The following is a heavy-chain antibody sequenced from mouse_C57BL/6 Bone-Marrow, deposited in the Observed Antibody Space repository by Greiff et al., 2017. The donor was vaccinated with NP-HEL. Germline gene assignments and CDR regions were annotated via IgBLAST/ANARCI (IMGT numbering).Heavy chain of an antibody. CDR2: INPSTGGT. D-gene: IGHD1-1*01. CDR3: ARSTPYYCGSSDVDY. Sequence: EVQRVQSGPELVKPGASVKISCKASGYSFTGYYMNWVKQSPEKSLEWIGEINPSTGGTTYNQKFKAKATVTVDKSSSTAYMQLKSLTSEDSAVYYCARSTPYYCGSSDVDYWGQGTTLTVSS. CDR1: GYSFTGYY. J-gene: IGHJ2*01. V-gene: IGHV1-42*01.